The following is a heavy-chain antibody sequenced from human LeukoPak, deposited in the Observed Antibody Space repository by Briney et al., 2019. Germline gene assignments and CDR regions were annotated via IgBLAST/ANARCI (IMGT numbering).Heavy chain of an antibody. CDR3: AGRYCSSTSCYFWFDP. Sequence: SETLSLTCAVYGGSFSGYYWSWIRQPPGKGLEWIGEINHSGSTNYNPSLKSRVTILVDTSKNQFSLKLSSVTAADTAVYYCAGRYCSSTSCYFWFDPWGQGTLVTVSS. V-gene: IGHV4-34*01. CDR2: INHSGST. CDR1: GGSFSGYY. D-gene: IGHD2-2*01. J-gene: IGHJ5*02.